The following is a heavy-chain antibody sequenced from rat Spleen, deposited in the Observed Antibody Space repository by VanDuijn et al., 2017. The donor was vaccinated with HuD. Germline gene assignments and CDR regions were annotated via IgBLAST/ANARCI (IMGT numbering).Heavy chain of an antibody. CDR1: GFTFSNFD. CDR2: ISSDGGRN. D-gene: IGHD1-9*01. J-gene: IGHJ2*01. Sequence: EVQLVESGGGLMQPGRSLKLSCAVSGFTFSNFDMAWVRQAPTKGLEWVASISSDGGRNFYRDSVKGRFTISRDNAQNTLYLQMNSLRSADTATYYCARHGYNSDFEYWGQGVMVTVSS. CDR3: ARHGYNSDFEY. V-gene: IGHV5S13*01.